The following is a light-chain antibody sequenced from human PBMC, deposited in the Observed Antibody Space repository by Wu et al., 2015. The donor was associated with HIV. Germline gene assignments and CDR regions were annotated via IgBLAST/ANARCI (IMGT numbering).Light chain of an antibody. V-gene: IGKV1-39*01. CDR1: QSVSNY. CDR2: AAS. J-gene: IGKJ4*01. CDR3: QQSYSTLT. Sequence: DIQMTQSPSSLSASVGDRVTITCRASQSVSNYLNWYQQKPGKAPKLLIYAASSLQSGVPSRFSGGGSGTDFTLTISSLQPQDFATYYCQQSYSTLTFGGGTKGGDQT.